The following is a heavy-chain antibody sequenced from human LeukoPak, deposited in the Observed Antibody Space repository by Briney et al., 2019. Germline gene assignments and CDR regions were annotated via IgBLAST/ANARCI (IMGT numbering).Heavy chain of an antibody. V-gene: IGHV1-69*05. CDR1: GGTFSSYA. CDR2: IIPIFGTA. CDR3: ARVRLTFSYYYYMEV. J-gene: IGHJ6*03. Sequence: ASVKVSCKASGGTFSSYAISWVRQAPGPGLEWMGGIIPIFGTANYAQKFQGRVTITTDESTSTAYMELSSLRSEDTAVYYCARVRLTFSYYYYMEVWGKGKTGTVSS.